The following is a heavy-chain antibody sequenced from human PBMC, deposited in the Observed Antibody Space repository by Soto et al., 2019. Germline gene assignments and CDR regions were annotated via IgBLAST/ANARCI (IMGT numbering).Heavy chain of an antibody. J-gene: IGHJ4*02. Sequence: GGSLRLSCAASGFIFSSYTLSWVRQAPGKGLEWVSAISGSGTTTYYADSVKGRFTFSRDNSKNMLYLQMNSLRAEDTAVYYCAKGTDDPYSRSWSFDYWGQGTLVTVSS. CDR2: ISGSGTTT. CDR3: AKGTDDPYSRSWSFDY. D-gene: IGHD6-13*01. CDR1: GFIFSSYT. V-gene: IGHV3-23*01.